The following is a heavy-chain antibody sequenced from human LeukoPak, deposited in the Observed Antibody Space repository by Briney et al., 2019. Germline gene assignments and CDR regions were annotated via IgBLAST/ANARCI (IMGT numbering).Heavy chain of an antibody. CDR1: GGSFSGYY. Sequence: SETLSLTCAVYGGSFSGYYWSWIPQPPGKGLEWIGEINHSGSTNYNPSLKSRVTISVDTSKNQFSLKLSSVTAADTAVYYCARGTRRAARDYWGQGTLVTVSS. CDR2: INHSGST. J-gene: IGHJ4*02. V-gene: IGHV4-34*01. CDR3: ARGTRRAARDY. D-gene: IGHD5-18*01.